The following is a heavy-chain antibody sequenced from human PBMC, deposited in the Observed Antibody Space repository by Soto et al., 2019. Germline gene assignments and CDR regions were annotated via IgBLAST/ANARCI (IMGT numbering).Heavy chain of an antibody. Sequence: QVQLVQSGAEVKKPGSSVKVSCKASGGTFSSYAISWVRQAPGQGLEWMGGIIPIFGTANYAQKFQGRVTITAQESPSTAYMELSSLRSEDTSVYYCVRDSGVMVRGVIGWFDPLGQGTLVTVSS. J-gene: IGHJ5*02. V-gene: IGHV1-69*01. CDR3: VRDSGVMVRGVIGWFDP. D-gene: IGHD3-10*01. CDR1: GGTFSSYA. CDR2: IIPIFGTA.